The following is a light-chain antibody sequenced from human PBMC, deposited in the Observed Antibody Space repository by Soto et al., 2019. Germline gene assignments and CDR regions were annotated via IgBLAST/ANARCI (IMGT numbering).Light chain of an antibody. J-gene: IGLJ2*01. V-gene: IGLV1-44*01. CDR1: TSNIGDNT. CDR3: ASWDDSLNGPV. CDR2: SND. Sequence: QSVLIQPPSASGTPGQRVTISCSGSTSNIGDNTVNWYQQLPGAAPKVLIHSNDQRPSGVPDRFSGSKSGTSASLAISGLQSEDEADYHCASWDDSLNGPVFGGGTKLTAL.